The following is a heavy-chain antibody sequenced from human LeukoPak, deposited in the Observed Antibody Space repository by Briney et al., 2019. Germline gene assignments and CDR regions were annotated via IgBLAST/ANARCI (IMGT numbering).Heavy chain of an antibody. V-gene: IGHV1-69*01. Sequence: GIIPIFGTANYAQKFQGRVTITADESTSTAYMELSSLRSEDTAVYYCARDHIVPSYYFDYWGQGTLVTVSS. J-gene: IGHJ4*02. D-gene: IGHD5-12*01. CDR3: ARDHIVPSYYFDY. CDR2: IIPIFGTA.